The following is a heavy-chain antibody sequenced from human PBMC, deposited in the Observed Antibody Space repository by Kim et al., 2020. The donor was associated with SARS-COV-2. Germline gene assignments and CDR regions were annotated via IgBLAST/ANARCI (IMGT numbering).Heavy chain of an antibody. CDR1: GFTFDDYA. CDR2: ISRDGGEI. D-gene: IGHD6-19*01. CDR3: VRGHQWLIKN. J-gene: IGHJ4*02. V-gene: IGHV3-43*02. Sequence: GGSLRLSCAASGFTFDDYAIQWVRQVPGKGLEWVSLISRDGGEIKYADSVKGRFTISRDNSKKSAYLQMNSLRSEDTALYYCVRGHQWLIKNWVQGTQVTVSS.